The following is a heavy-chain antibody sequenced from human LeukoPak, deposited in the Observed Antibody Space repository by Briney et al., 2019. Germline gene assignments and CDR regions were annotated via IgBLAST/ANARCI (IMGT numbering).Heavy chain of an antibody. D-gene: IGHD3-3*01. CDR3: AMYGTVYYGALNY. CDR2: IIPIFGTT. Sequence: SVKVSCKASGGTFSSSAVSWVRQAPGQGLEWMGRIIPIFGTTNYAQKFQGRVTVTTDESTSTAYMELISLTSEDTALYYCAMYGTVYYGALNYGGQGTLVTVSS. V-gene: IGHV1-69*05. CDR1: GGTFSSSA. J-gene: IGHJ4*02.